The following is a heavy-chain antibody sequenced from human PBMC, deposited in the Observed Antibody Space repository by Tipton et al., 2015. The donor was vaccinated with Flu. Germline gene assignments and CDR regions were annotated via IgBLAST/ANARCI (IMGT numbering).Heavy chain of an antibody. D-gene: IGHD2-2*01. Sequence: QLVQSGGGLIQRGGSLRLSCVVSGFTVSSNYMTWVRQAPGKGLEWVSVIYSGGSTKYADSVKGRFTISRDNFKNTLYLQMNSLRAEDTAVYYCARGRGYCVTTTCLLPFDFWGQGTLVTVSS. CDR1: GFTVSSNY. J-gene: IGHJ4*02. V-gene: IGHV3-53*01. CDR3: ARGRGYCVTTTCLLPFDF. CDR2: IYSGGST.